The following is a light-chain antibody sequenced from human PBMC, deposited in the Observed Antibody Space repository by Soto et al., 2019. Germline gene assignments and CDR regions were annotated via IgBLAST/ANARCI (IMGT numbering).Light chain of an antibody. V-gene: IGLV2-14*01. CDR2: DVS. CDR3: SSHTTSNTYV. Sequence: QSALTQPASVSGSPGQSITISCTGTSSDVGAYNYVSWYQQHPGKAPELIIYDVSNRPSGVSNRFSGSKSGNTASLTISGLQAEDEADYHCSSHTTSNTYVFGPGTKLTVL. CDR1: SSDVGAYNY. J-gene: IGLJ1*01.